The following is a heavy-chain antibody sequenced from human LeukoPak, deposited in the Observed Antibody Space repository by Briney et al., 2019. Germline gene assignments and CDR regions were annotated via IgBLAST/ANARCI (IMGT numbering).Heavy chain of an antibody. D-gene: IGHD2-2*01. Sequence: SETLSLTCTVSGGSISSYYWSWIRQPPGKGLEWIGYIYYGGSTNYSPSLKSRVTISVDTSKNQFSLKLSSVTAADTAVYYCASSSIVVVPAAKNFDIWGQGTMVTVSS. CDR2: IYYGGST. CDR3: ASSSIVVVPAAKNFDI. J-gene: IGHJ3*02. CDR1: GGSISSYY. V-gene: IGHV4-59*01.